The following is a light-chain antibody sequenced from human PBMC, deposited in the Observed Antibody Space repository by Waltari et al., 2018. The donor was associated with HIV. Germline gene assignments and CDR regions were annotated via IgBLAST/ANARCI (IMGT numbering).Light chain of an antibody. J-gene: IGLJ1*01. CDR3: SSYTSSSTLYV. V-gene: IGLV2-14*01. CDR1: GSDVGGSNS. CDR2: EVS. Sequence: QSALTQPASVSGSPGQSITIPCTGTGSDVGGSNSVSRYQQHPGKAPKLMISEVSNRPSGVTNRFSGSKSGNTASLTISGLQVEDEADYYCSSYTSSSTLYVFGTGTKVTVL.